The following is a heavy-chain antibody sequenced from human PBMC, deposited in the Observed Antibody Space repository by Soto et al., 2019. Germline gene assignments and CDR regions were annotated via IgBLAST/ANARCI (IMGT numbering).Heavy chain of an antibody. CDR2: IIPAFGTA. J-gene: IGHJ3*02. Sequence: SVKVSCKTSGGTFNSYLIDWVRQAPGQGLEWMGGIIPAFGTAKYAQKFQGRVTITADKSTTTAYMELRTLTSEDTAVYYCARERVLLWFGELLSDAFDIWGQGTMVTVSS. D-gene: IGHD3-10*01. CDR1: GGTFNSYL. V-gene: IGHV1-69*06. CDR3: ARERVLLWFGELLSDAFDI.